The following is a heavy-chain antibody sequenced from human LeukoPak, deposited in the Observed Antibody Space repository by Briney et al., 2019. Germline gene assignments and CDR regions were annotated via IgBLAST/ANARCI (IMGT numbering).Heavy chain of an antibody. CDR2: IKSKTDGGTT. Sequence: GGSLRLSCAASGFTFSNTWMSWVRQAPGKGLKWVGRIKSKTDGGTTDYAAPVKGRFTISRDDSKNTLYLQMNSLKTEDTAVYYCTIRYNWNYGYWGQGTLVTVSS. D-gene: IGHD1-7*01. CDR3: TIRYNWNYGY. J-gene: IGHJ4*02. V-gene: IGHV3-15*01. CDR1: GFTFSNTW.